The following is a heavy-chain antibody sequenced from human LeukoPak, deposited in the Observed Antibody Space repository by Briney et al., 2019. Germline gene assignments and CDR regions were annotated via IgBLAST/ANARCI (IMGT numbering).Heavy chain of an antibody. Sequence: GGTLRLSCAASGFTFSSYGMSWVHQAPGKGLEWVSSISSSSSYIYYADSVKGRFTISRDNAKNSLYLQMNSLRAEDTAVYYCARASTTVGVSINYWGQGTLVTVSS. D-gene: IGHD3-10*01. V-gene: IGHV3-21*01. CDR3: ARASTTVGVSINY. CDR1: GFTFSSYG. CDR2: ISSSSSYI. J-gene: IGHJ4*02.